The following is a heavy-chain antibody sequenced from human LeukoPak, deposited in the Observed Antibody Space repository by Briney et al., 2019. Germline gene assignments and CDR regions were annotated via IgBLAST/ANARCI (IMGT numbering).Heavy chain of an antibody. CDR2: ITGGSNII. CDR1: GFDFSIHS. Sequence: GGSLRLSCAASGFDFSIHSMNWVRQAPGKGLEWISYITGGSNIIYYADSVKGRFTISRDNAKNSLYLQMNSLRAEDTAVYYCARAYYYYMDVWGKGTTVTVSS. CDR3: ARAYYYYMDV. J-gene: IGHJ6*03. V-gene: IGHV3-48*01.